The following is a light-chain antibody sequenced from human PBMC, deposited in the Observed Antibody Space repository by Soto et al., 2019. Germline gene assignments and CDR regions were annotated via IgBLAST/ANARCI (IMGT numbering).Light chain of an antibody. CDR2: KAS. Sequence: DIQMTQFPSTLSSSIGDRATITCRASQTISSWLAWYQQKHGKAPKLLIYKASSLASEVPSWCSGGGSGTDFTLTISSLQPDDFASYCCQQYDSYPYTFGQGTRLEIK. CDR1: QTISSW. V-gene: IGKV1-5*03. CDR3: QQYDSYPYT. J-gene: IGKJ2*01.